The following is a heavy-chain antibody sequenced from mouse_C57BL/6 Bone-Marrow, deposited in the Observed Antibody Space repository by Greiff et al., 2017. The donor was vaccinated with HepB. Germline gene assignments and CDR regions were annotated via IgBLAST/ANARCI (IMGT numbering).Heavy chain of an antibody. CDR1: GYTFTSYW. J-gene: IGHJ3*01. V-gene: IGHV1-55*01. CDR2: IYPGSGST. Sequence: VQLQQSGAELVKPGASVKMSCKASGYTFTSYWITWVKQRPGQGLEWIGDIYPGSGSTNYNEKFKSKATLTVDTSSSTAYMQLSSLTSEDSAVYYCARVGNYGNYPFAYWGQGTLVTVSA. CDR3: ARVGNYGNYPFAY. D-gene: IGHD2-1*01.